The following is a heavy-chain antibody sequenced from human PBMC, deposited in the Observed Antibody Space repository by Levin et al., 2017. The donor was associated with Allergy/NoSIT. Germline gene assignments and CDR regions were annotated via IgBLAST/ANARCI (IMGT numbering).Heavy chain of an antibody. CDR3: TKDRNWYIY. CDR1: GASTSSYY. Sequence: SETLSLTCTVSGASTSSYYWSWIRQAPGKGLEWIGYIYNTGSTNYNPSLKSRVTISIDRSKNQFSLNLTSVTAADTAVYYCTKDRNWYIYWGQGILVTVSP. CDR2: IYNTGST. D-gene: IGHD1-14*01. V-gene: IGHV4-59*01. J-gene: IGHJ4*02.